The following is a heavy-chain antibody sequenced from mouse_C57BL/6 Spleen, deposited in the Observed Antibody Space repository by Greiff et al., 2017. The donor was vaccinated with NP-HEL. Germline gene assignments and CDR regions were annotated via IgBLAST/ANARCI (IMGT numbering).Heavy chain of an antibody. Sequence: QVQLQQSGAELVRPGTSVKMSCKASGYTFTNYWIGWAKQRPGHGLEWIGDIYPGGGYTNYNEKFKGKATLTADKSSSTAYMQFSSLTSEDSAIYCCARSGAYYGSSYGYFDVWGTGTTVTVSS. CDR2: IYPGGGYT. D-gene: IGHD1-1*01. CDR3: ARSGAYYGSSYGYFDV. CDR1: GYTFTNYW. J-gene: IGHJ1*03. V-gene: IGHV1-63*01.